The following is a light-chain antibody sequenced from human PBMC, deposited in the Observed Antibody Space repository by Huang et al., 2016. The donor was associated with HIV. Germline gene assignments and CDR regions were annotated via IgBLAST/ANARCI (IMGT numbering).Light chain of an antibody. CDR1: HSLLHRDGNTY. CDR3: MQGTHWPQT. Sequence: DVVLTQSPLSLPVTLGQPASISCKSSHSLLHRDGNTYLNWFLQRPGQSPRRLIYKVANRDFGVPARFSGSGSGVDFTLTISRVEADDIGVYYCMQGTHWPQTFGQGTKVEVK. V-gene: IGKV2-30*02. CDR2: KVA. J-gene: IGKJ1*01.